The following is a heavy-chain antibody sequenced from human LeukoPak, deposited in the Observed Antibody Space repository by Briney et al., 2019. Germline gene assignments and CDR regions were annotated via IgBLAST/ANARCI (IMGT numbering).Heavy chain of an antibody. CDR2: IWYDGSNK. D-gene: IGHD6-19*01. V-gene: IGHV3-33*01. CDR3: ARDSSGWSHFDY. CDR1: GFTFRSCG. J-gene: IGHJ4*02. Sequence: GRSLRLYSEASGFTFRSCGMIWVRQAPGQVLDWVAVIWYDGSNKYYADSVKGRFTISRDNSKNTLYLQMNSLRAEDTAVYYCARDSSGWSHFDYWGQGTLVTVSS.